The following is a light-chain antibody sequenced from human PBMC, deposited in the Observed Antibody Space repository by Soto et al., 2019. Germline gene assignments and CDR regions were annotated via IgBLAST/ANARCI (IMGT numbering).Light chain of an antibody. Sequence: FMLTQPHSLSESPGKTVTISCTRSSGSIASNYVQWYQQRPGSAPTTVIYEDNQRPSGVPDRFSGSIDSSSNSASLTISGLKTEDEADYYCQSYDSSNVVFGGGPQLTVL. CDR2: EDN. CDR1: SGSIASNY. J-gene: IGLJ2*01. V-gene: IGLV6-57*04. CDR3: QSYDSSNVV.